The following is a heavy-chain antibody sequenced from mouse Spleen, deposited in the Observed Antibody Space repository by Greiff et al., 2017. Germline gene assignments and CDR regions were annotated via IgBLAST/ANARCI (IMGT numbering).Heavy chain of an antibody. CDR1: GFNIKDDY. CDR3: TTNYSYYSPVI. Sequence: EVQLQQSGAELVRPGASVKLSCTASGFNIKDDYMHWVKQRPEQGLEWIGWIDPENGDTEYASKFQGKATITADTSSNTAYLQLSSLTSEDTAVYYCTTNYSYYSPVIWGAGTTVTVSS. CDR2: IDPENGDT. J-gene: IGHJ1*01. D-gene: IGHD2-12*01. V-gene: IGHV14-4*01.